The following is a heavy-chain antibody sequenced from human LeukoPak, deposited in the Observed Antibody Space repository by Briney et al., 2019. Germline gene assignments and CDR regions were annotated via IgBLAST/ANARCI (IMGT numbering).Heavy chain of an antibody. J-gene: IGHJ4*02. CDR2: IYYSGST. CDR3: ARMPSVEMATVTRHAFDY. CDR1: GGSISSGGYY. Sequence: SETLSLTCTVSGGSISSGGYYWSWIRQHPGKGLEWIGYIYYSGSTYYNPSLKSRVTISVDTSKNQFSLKLSSVTAADTAVYYCARMPSVEMATVTRHAFDYWGQGTLVTVSS. D-gene: IGHD5-24*01. V-gene: IGHV4-31*03.